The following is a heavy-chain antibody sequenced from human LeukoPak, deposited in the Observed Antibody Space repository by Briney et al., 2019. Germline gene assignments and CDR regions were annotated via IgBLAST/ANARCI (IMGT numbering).Heavy chain of an antibody. CDR2: MSSGSRYI. CDR1: GFTFSSYS. D-gene: IGHD3-3*01. Sequence: GGSLRLSCAASGFTFSSYSMTWVRQAPGKGLEWVSSMSSGSRYIYYADSVRGRFTISRDNAKNSLYLLMNSLRVEDTAVYYCARDRPTGASRLFVVQWGQGTLVTVFS. CDR3: ARDRPTGASRLFVVQ. V-gene: IGHV3-21*01. J-gene: IGHJ4*02.